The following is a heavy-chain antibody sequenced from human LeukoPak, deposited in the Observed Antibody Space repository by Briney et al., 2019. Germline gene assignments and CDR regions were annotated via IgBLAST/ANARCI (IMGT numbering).Heavy chain of an antibody. J-gene: IGHJ4*02. CDR3: ARPQVGIVGATRVDY. Sequence: PGGSLRLSCAASGFTFSSYEMNWVRQAPGKGLEWVSYISSSGSTIYYADSVKGRFTISRDNAKNSLYLQMNSLRAEDTAVYYCARPQVGIVGATRVDYWGQGTLVTVSS. CDR2: ISSSGSTI. V-gene: IGHV3-48*03. D-gene: IGHD1-26*01. CDR1: GFTFSSYE.